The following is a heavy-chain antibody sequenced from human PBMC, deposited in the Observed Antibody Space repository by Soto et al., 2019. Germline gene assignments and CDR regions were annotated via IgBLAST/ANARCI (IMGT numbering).Heavy chain of an antibody. CDR2: INWKSDI. J-gene: IGHJ4*02. D-gene: IGHD3-16*01. CDR1: GFTFDDNA. V-gene: IGHV3-9*01. Sequence: GGSLRLSCAVSGFTFDDNAMHWVRQAPEKGLEWVSGINWKSDIGYADSVKGRFTISRDNDENSLYLQMNSLRAEDKALYYCAISQDRGGRTTFIYWGQGTQVTVSS. CDR3: AISQDRGGRTTFIY.